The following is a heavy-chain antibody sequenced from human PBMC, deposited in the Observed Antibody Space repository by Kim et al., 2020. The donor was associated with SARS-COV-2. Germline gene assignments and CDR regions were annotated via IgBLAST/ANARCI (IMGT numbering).Heavy chain of an antibody. J-gene: IGHJ6*02. D-gene: IGHD5-12*01. CDR3: AKAFGGYDSHLFYGMDV. V-gene: IGHV3-23*01. Sequence: VTGRFTISRDTSKNTLYLQMNSLRAEDTAVYYCAKAFGGYDSHLFYGMDVWGQGTTVTVSS.